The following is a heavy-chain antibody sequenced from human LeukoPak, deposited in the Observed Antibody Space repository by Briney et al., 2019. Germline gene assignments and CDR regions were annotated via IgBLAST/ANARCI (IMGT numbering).Heavy chain of an antibody. CDR3: ALRLQFLRPSDY. V-gene: IGHV3-23*01. CDR1: GFTLSSYA. J-gene: IGHJ4*02. CDR2: ISGSGGSA. Sequence: GGSLRLSCAASGFTLSSYAMSWVRQAPGKGLEWVSAISGSGGSAYYADSVKGRFTISRDNSKNTLYLQMNSLRAEDTAVYYCALRLQFLRPSDYWGQGTLVTVSS. D-gene: IGHD5-12*01.